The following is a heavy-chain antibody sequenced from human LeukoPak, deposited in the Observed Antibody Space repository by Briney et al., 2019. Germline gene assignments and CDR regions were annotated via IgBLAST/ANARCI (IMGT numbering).Heavy chain of an antibody. D-gene: IGHD5-18*01. CDR3: ARVESGYSYGY. V-gene: IGHV4-59*01. J-gene: IGHJ4*02. CDR2: TYYSGST. Sequence: PSETLSLTCTVSGGSISSYYWSWIRQPPGKGLEWIGYTYYSGSTNYNPSLKSRVTISVDTSKNQFSPKLSSVTAADTAVYYCARVESGYSYGYWGQGTLVTVSS. CDR1: GGSISSYY.